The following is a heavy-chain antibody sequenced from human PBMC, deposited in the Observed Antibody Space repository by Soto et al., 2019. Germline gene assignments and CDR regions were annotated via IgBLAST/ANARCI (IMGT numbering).Heavy chain of an antibody. CDR3: ASGGWTGRWFDP. V-gene: IGHV3-53*01. CDR1: GFTVSSNY. CDR2: IYSGGST. Sequence: GGSLRLSCAASGFTVSSNYLSWVRQAPGKGLEWVSVIYSGGSTYYADSVKGRFTISRDNSKATLYLQMNSLRAEDTAVYYCASGGWTGRWFDPWGQGTLVTFSS. D-gene: IGHD6-19*01. J-gene: IGHJ5*02.